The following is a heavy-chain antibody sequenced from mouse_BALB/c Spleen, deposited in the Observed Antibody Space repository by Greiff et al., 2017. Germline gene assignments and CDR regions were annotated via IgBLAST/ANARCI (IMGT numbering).Heavy chain of an antibody. CDR2: IYPYNGGT. J-gene: IGHJ4*01. V-gene: IGHV1S29*02. Sequence: VQLKESGPELVKPGASVKISCKASGYTFTDYNMHWVKQSHGKSLEWIGYIYPYNGGTGYNQKFKSKATLTVDNSSSTAYMELRSLTSEDSAVYYCATATFYAMDYWGQGTSVTVSS. CDR1: GYTFTDYN. CDR3: ATATFYAMDY. D-gene: IGHD1-2*01.